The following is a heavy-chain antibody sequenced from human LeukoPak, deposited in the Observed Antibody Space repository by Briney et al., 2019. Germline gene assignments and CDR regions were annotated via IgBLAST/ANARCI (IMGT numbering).Heavy chain of an antibody. Sequence: PGGSLRLSCVASRFTFTKNAMTWVRQAPGKGLEWVGLSRNKENRDNTEYTASLKGRITISRDDSKNLMHLKMKSLKSEDTAVYYCVREYYGGYDYWGQGTLVTLSS. V-gene: IGHV3-72*01. J-gene: IGHJ4*02. CDR2: SRNKENRDNT. CDR3: VREYYGGYDY. CDR1: RFTFTKNA. D-gene: IGHD3-10*01.